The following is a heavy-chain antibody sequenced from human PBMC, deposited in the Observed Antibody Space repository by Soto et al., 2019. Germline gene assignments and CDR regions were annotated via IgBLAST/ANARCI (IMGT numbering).Heavy chain of an antibody. CDR3: ARDPYDSSGYYRADAFDI. J-gene: IGHJ3*02. D-gene: IGHD3-22*01. Sequence: ASVKVSCKAIGYSFTSYYMHWVRQAPGQGLEWMGIINPSGGSTSYAQKFQGRVTMTRDTSTSTVYMELSSLRSEDTAVYYCARDPYDSSGYYRADAFDIWGQGTMVTVSS. V-gene: IGHV1-46*01. CDR2: INPSGGST. CDR1: GYSFTSYY.